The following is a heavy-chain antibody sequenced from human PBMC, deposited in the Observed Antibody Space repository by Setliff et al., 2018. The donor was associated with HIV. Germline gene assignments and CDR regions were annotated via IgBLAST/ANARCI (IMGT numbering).Heavy chain of an antibody. CDR2: INPSGGST. V-gene: IGHV1-46*01. J-gene: IGHJ6*03. D-gene: IGHD3-3*01. CDR3: ARDSRGFYYYYMDV. CDR1: GFTFTTYY. Sequence: ASVKVSCKASGFTFTTYYMHWVRQAPGQGLEWMGIINPSGGSTTYAQKFQGRVTMTRDTSTSTVYMELSSLRSEDTAVYYCARDSRGFYYYYMDVWGKGTTVTVSS.